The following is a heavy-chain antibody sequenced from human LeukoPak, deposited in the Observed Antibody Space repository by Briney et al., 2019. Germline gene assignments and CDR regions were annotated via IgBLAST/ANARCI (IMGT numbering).Heavy chain of an antibody. Sequence: SETLSLTCAVYGGSFSGYYWSWIRQPPGKGLEWIREINHSGSTYYNPSLKSRVTISVDTSKNQFSLKLSSVTAADTAVYYCARGHESIKTFGEVIKSRTRWFDPWGQGTLVTVSS. V-gene: IGHV4-34*01. J-gene: IGHJ5*02. CDR1: GGSFSGYY. CDR2: INHSGST. D-gene: IGHD3-3*01. CDR3: ARGHESIKTFGEVIKSRTRWFDP.